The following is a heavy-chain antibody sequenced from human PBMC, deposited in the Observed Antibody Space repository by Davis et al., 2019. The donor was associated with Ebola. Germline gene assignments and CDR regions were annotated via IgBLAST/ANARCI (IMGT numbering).Heavy chain of an antibody. Sequence: PSETLSLTCAVYGGSFSGYYWSWIRQPPGKGLEWIGEINHSGSTNYNPSLKSRVTISVDTSKNQFSLKLSSVTAADTAVYYCAKIPNGLDYDPWGPYNWFDPWGQGTLVTVSS. J-gene: IGHJ5*02. CDR1: GGSFSGYY. D-gene: IGHD3-3*01. CDR3: AKIPNGLDYDPWGPYNWFDP. CDR2: INHSGST. V-gene: IGHV4-34*01.